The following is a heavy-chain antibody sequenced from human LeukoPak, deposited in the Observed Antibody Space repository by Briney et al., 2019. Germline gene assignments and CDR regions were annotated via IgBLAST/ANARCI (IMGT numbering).Heavy chain of an antibody. D-gene: IGHD2-2*01. CDR1: GGTFSSYA. CDR3: ARDGSTSLLFQH. Sequence: SVKVSCKASGGTFSSYAISWVRQAPGQGLEWMGGIIPIFGTANYAQKFRGRVTITADESTSTAYMELSSLRSEDTAVYYCARDGSTSLLFQHWGQGTLVTVSS. V-gene: IGHV1-69*13. J-gene: IGHJ1*01. CDR2: IIPIFGTA.